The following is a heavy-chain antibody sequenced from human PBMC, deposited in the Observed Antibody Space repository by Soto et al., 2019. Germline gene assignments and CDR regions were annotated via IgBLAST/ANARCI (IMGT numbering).Heavy chain of an antibody. CDR1: GGSIGSYY. CDR2: IYYIGST. J-gene: IGHJ6*03. D-gene: IGHD2-2*01. Sequence: SETLSLTCTVSGGSIGSYYWSWIRQPPGKGLEWIGYIYYIGSTNYNPSLKSRVTISVDTSKNQFSLKLSSVTAADTAVYYCATRSSSSTISPPPANYYYDMDVWGKGTTVTVSS. V-gene: IGHV4-59*08. CDR3: ATRSSSSTISPPPANYYYDMDV.